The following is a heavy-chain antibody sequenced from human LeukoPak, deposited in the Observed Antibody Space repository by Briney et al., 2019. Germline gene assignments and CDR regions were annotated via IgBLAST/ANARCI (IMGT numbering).Heavy chain of an antibody. CDR3: ARDGPGRTVTTDY. D-gene: IGHD4-11*01. V-gene: IGHV1-69*13. CDR1: GGAFSSYA. CDR2: IIPIFGTA. Sequence: SVKLLCNVCGGAFSSYAFSLDREAPVQGRHKMGGIIPIFGTANYAQKFQGRVTITADESTSTAYMELSSLRSEDTAVYYCARDGPGRTVTTDYWGQGTLVTVSS. J-gene: IGHJ4*02.